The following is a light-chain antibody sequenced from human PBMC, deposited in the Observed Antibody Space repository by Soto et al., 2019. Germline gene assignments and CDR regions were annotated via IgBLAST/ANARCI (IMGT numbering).Light chain of an antibody. J-gene: IGKJ5*01. V-gene: IGKV1-39*01. CDR1: QSISRY. Sequence: DIKMSLPLSSLSANVGDRVTITCRASQSISRYLNWYQQEPGRAPKLLISAASSLQSGVPSRFSGSGSGTDFTLTISSLQPEDSATYYCQQTYSTPQFFGQRRLPAVK. CDR2: AAS. CDR3: QQTYSTPQF.